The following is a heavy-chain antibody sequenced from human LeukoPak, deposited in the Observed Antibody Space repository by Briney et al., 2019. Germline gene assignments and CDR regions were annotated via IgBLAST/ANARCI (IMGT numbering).Heavy chain of an antibody. J-gene: IGHJ4*02. Sequence: GGSLRLSCAASGFTFDDYAMHWVRQAPGKGLGWVSGISWNSGSIGYADSVKGRFTISRDNAKNSLYLQMNSLRAEDTALYYCARSYYDSSGYRYFDYWGQGTLVTVSS. CDR3: ARSYYDSSGYRYFDY. CDR2: ISWNSGSI. D-gene: IGHD3-22*01. CDR1: GFTFDDYA. V-gene: IGHV3-9*01.